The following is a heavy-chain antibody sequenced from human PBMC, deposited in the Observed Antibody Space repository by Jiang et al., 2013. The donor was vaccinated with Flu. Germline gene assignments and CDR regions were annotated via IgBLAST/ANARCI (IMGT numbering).Heavy chain of an antibody. J-gene: IGHJ6*02. CDR3: ARAFKRSVVGRSGMDV. D-gene: IGHD2-15*01. Sequence: GPGLVKPSETLSLTCTVSGGPISSSNYYWGWIRQPPGKGLEWIGNIYYSGNTFYNPSLTSRVTISLDTSKKQFSLKLSSVTAADTAVYYCARAFKRSVVGRSGMDVWGQGTTGHRLL. CDR2: IYYSGNT. V-gene: IGHV4-39*07. CDR1: GGPISSSNYY.